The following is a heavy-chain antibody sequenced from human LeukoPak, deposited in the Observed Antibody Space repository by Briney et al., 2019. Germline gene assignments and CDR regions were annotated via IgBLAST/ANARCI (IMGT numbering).Heavy chain of an antibody. CDR1: GFTFTRYT. Sequence: GESLKISCAASGFTFTRYTMHWVRQAPGKGLEWVAVVLYDGSNKYYADSVKGRFTLSRDNSKSTLSLQMNTLRADDTAVYYCVRDNYGGILDFWGQGTLVTVSS. CDR2: VLYDGSNK. CDR3: VRDNYGGILDF. D-gene: IGHD2-21*01. V-gene: IGHV3-30*04. J-gene: IGHJ4*02.